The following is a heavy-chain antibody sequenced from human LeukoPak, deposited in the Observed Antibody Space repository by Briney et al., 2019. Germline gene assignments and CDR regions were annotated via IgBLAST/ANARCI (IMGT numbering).Heavy chain of an antibody. Sequence: PSQTLSLTCTVSGASFNSDDQYWNWIRQPPGKGLEWIGYISYIGSTNYNPSLKSRVTISVDTSKNQFSLKLSSVTAADTAVYYCARDPTTVTKGLDIWGQGTMVTVSS. CDR2: ISYIGST. V-gene: IGHV4-61*08. D-gene: IGHD4-17*01. J-gene: IGHJ3*02. CDR3: ARDPTTVTKGLDI. CDR1: GASFNSDDQY.